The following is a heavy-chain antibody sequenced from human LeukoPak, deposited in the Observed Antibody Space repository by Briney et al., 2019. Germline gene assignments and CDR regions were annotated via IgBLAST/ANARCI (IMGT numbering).Heavy chain of an antibody. Sequence: GGSLRPSCAVSGFPFTTYNMNWVRQAPGKGLEWVSYIDSSSSTIYYADPVKGRFTVSRDNAKNSLDLQMNSLRSEDTAVYYCVRDRGISFYFDYWGQGTLVTVSS. J-gene: IGHJ4*02. CDR2: IDSSSSTI. CDR1: GFPFTTYN. D-gene: IGHD3-16*02. CDR3: VRDRGISFYFDY. V-gene: IGHV3-48*01.